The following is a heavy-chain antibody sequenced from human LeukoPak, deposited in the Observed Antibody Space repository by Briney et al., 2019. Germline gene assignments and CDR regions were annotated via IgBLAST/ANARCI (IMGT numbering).Heavy chain of an antibody. CDR2: IRYDGSNK. D-gene: IGHD3-9*01. CDR1: GFTFSTYG. Sequence: GGSLRLSCAASGFTFSTYGMHWVRQAPGKGLEWVAFIRYDGSNKYYADSVKGRFTISRDNAKNFLYLQMNSLRAEDTAVYYCARTYYDILTGYNPYFDYWGQGILVTVSS. J-gene: IGHJ4*02. V-gene: IGHV3-30*02. CDR3: ARTYYDILTGYNPYFDY.